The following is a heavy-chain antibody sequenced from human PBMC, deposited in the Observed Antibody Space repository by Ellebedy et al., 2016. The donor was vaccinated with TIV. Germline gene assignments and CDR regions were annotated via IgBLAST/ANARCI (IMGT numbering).Heavy chain of an antibody. CDR3: ARGITVIRGLVIQNFQFDY. CDR1: GYTFTRFA. Sequence: ASVKVSCXASGYTFTRFAIHWVRQAPGQRLEWMGWISTGSGSTKYSQDFQGRVTIARDTSATAAYMELSSLRSEDTAVYYCARGITVIRGLVIQNFQFDYWGQGALVTVSS. CDR2: ISTGSGST. V-gene: IGHV1-3*04. D-gene: IGHD3-10*01. J-gene: IGHJ4*02.